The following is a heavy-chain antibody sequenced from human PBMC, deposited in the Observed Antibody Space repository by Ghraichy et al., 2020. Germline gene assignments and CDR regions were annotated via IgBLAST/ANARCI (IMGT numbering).Heavy chain of an antibody. CDR2: ISWNSGSI. D-gene: IGHD4-17*01. CDR3: AKGTGYGDYYSWFDP. J-gene: IGHJ5*02. V-gene: IGHV3-9*01. CDR1: GFTFDDYA. Sequence: GGSLRLSCAASGFTFDDYAMHWVRQAPGKDLEWVSGISWNSGSIGYADSVKGRFTISRDNAKNSLYLQMNSLRAEDTALYYCAKGTGYGDYYSWFDPWGQGTLVTVSS.